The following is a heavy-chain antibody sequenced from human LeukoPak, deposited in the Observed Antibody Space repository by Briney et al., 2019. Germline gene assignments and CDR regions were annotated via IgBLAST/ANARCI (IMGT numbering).Heavy chain of an antibody. V-gene: IGHV3-23*01. CDR2: ISGSGGST. D-gene: IGHD4-23*01. J-gene: IGHJ4*02. Sequence: PGGSLRLSCAASGFTFSSYATSWVRQAPGKGLEWVSAISGSGGSTYYADSVKGRFTISRDNSKNTLYLQMNSLRAEDTAVYYCAKGRDYGGSFDYWGQGTLVTVSS. CDR3: AKGRDYGGSFDY. CDR1: GFTFSSYA.